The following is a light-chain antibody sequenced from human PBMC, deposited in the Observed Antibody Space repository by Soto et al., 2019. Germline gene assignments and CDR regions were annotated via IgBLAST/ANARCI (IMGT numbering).Light chain of an antibody. Sequence: IVLTQSPGTLSLSPGERATLSCRASQSVSNNYLAWYQQKPGQAPRLLIYGASNRATGIPDGFSGSGSGTDFTLTISRLEPEDFAVYYCQQYGSSGTFGQGTKV. V-gene: IGKV3-20*01. J-gene: IGKJ1*01. CDR3: QQYGSSGT. CDR2: GAS. CDR1: QSVSNNY.